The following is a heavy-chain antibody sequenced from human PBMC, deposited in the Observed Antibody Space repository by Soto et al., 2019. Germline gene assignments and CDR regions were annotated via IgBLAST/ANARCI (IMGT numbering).Heavy chain of an antibody. V-gene: IGHV4-30-2*01. D-gene: IGHD2-15*01. J-gene: IGHJ4*02. CDR3: VRGEERVAMTSCY. Sequence: SETLSLTCAVSGGSISSGGYSWSWIRQPPGKGLEWIGYIYHSGSTYYTYYNPSLKSRVTISVDRSKNQFSLKLSSVTAADTAVYYCVRGEERVAMTSCYWGQGTLVTVSS. CDR2: IYHSGSTYYT. CDR1: GGSISSGGYS.